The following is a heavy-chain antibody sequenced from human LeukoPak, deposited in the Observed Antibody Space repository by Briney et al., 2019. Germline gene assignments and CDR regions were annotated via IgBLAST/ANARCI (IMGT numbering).Heavy chain of an antibody. CDR1: GSSISSYS. V-gene: IGHV4-59*01. CDR2: IHYSGST. D-gene: IGHD4-17*01. J-gene: IGHJ6*03. CDR3: ARARGNDYGDYYYYYYMEV. Sequence: KSSETLSLTCSVSGSSISSYSWSWIRQPPGKGLDWIGSIHYSGSTNYNPSLKSRVTISVDTSKNQFSLKLSSVTAADTAVYYCARARGNDYGDYYYYYYMEVWGKGTTVTISS.